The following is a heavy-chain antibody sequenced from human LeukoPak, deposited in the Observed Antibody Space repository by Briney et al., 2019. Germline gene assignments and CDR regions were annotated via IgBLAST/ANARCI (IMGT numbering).Heavy chain of an antibody. D-gene: IGHD5-12*01. CDR1: GFTFSSLT. CDR3: ASSRVATSDY. Sequence: PGGSLRLSCAASGFTFSSLTMNWVRQAPGKGLEWVSSISSSGSDMYYAESVKGRFTISRDNAKNSLYLQMNSLRAEDTAVYYCASSRVATSDYWGQGTLVTVSS. CDR2: ISSSGSDM. V-gene: IGHV3-21*01. J-gene: IGHJ4*02.